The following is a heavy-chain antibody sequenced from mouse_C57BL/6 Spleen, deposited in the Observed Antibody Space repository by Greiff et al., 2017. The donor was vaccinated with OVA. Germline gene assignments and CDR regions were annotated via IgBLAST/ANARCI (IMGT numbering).Heavy chain of an antibody. D-gene: IGHD1-1*01. CDR3: ARRYYGSSQAWFAY. V-gene: IGHV2-6*03. CDR1: GFSLTSYG. Sequence: QVQLKESGPGLVAPSQSLSITCTVSGFSLTSYGVHWVRQPPGKGLEWLVVIWSDGSTTYNSALKSRLSISKDNSKSQVFLKMNSLQTDDTAMYYCARRYYGSSQAWFAYWGQGTLVTVSA. CDR2: IWSDGST. J-gene: IGHJ3*01.